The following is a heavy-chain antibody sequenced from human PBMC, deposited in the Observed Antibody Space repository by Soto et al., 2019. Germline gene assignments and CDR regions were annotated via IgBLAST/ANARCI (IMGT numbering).Heavy chain of an antibody. J-gene: IGHJ4*02. CDR1: GFTFSSYE. CDR2: ISSSGDII. Sequence: GGSLRLSCTASGFTFSSYEMNWVRQAPGKGLEWVSYISSSGDIIYYADSVKGRFTISRDNAKNSLFLQMSSLSAEDTAVYYCARYPYWYDNTGYLRSVDYWGQGNLVTVSS. CDR3: ARYPYWYDNTGYLRSVDY. V-gene: IGHV3-48*03. D-gene: IGHD3-22*01.